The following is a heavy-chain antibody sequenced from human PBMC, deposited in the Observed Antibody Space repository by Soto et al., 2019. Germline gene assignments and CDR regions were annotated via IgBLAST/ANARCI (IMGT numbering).Heavy chain of an antibody. J-gene: IGHJ6*02. V-gene: IGHV1-3*01. CDR1: GYTFTSYA. CDR2: INAGNGNT. CDR3: ARDRDWYDYSDSGLDD. D-gene: IGHD1-1*01. Sequence: ASVKVSCKASGYTFTSYAMHWVRQAPGQRLEWMGWINAGNGNTKYSQKFQGRVTITRDTSASTAYMELSSLRSEDTAVYYCARDRDWYDYSDSGLDDWGQGTTVTVSS.